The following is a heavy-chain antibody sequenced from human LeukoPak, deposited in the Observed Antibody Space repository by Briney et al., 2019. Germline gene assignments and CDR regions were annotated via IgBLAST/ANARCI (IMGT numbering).Heavy chain of an antibody. D-gene: IGHD2-15*01. Sequence: KPSETLSLTCTVSGGSISSSSYYWGWIRQPPGKGLEWIGSIYYSGSTNYNPSLKSRVTISVDTSKNQFSLKLSSVTAADTAVYYCARHSCSGGSCYSRYFDYWGQGTLVTVSS. CDR3: ARHSCSGGSCYSRYFDY. J-gene: IGHJ4*02. CDR1: GGSISSSSYY. V-gene: IGHV4-39*01. CDR2: IYYSGST.